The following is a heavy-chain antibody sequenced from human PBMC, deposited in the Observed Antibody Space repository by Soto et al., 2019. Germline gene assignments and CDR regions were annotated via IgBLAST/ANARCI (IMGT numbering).Heavy chain of an antibody. CDR2: IYPGDSYT. Sequence: GESLKISCKGSGYSFTSYWIGWVRQMPGKGLEWMGIIYPGDSYTNYSPSFQGHVTISADKSISTAYLQWSSLKASDTAMYYCARLLIAAAGTAPYCYYGMDVWGQGTTVTVSS. CDR3: ARLLIAAAGTAPYCYYGMDV. D-gene: IGHD6-13*01. V-gene: IGHV5-51*01. J-gene: IGHJ6*01. CDR1: GYSFTSYW.